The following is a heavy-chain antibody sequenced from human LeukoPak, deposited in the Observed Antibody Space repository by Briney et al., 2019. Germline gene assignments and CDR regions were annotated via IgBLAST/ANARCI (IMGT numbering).Heavy chain of an antibody. CDR2: IYTSGST. CDR3: ARGGSGYSSSWPDY. D-gene: IGHD6-13*01. Sequence: SETLSLTCTVSGGSISSYYWSWIRQPPGKGLEWIGYIYTSGSTNYNPSLKSRVTISVDTSKNQFSLKLSSVTAADTAVYYCARGGSGYSSSWPDYWGQGTLVTVSS. V-gene: IGHV4-4*09. J-gene: IGHJ4*02. CDR1: GGSISSYY.